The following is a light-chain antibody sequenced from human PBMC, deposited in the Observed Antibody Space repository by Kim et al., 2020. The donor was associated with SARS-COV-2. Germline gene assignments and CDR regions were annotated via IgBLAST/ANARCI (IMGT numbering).Light chain of an antibody. Sequence: SYELTQPPSMSVFPGQTASITCSGDKLGDKYACWYQQKPGQSPVLIIYQDNKRPSGIPERFSGSNSGNTATLTISGTQAVDEADYYCQAWDSGTAFYVFG. V-gene: IGLV3-1*01. CDR1: KLGDKY. CDR3: QAWDSGTAFYV. J-gene: IGLJ1*01. CDR2: QDN.